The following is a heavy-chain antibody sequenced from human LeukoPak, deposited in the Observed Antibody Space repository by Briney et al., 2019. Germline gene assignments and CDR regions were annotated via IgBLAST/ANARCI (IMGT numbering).Heavy chain of an antibody. CDR3: ARATTARSYGMDV. Sequence: GGSLRLSCAASGFTFSSYAMHWVRQAPGKGLEWVAVISYDGSNKYYADSVKGRFTISRDNSKNTLYLQMNSLRAEDTAVYYCARATTARSYGMDVWGQGTTVTVSS. CDR1: GFTFSSYA. V-gene: IGHV3-30-3*01. CDR2: ISYDGSNK. J-gene: IGHJ6*02. D-gene: IGHD4-17*01.